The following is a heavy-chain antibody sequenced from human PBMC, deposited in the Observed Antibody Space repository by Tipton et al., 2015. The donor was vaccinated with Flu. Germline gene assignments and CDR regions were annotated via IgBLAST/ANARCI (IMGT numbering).Heavy chain of an antibody. V-gene: IGHV3-7*03. D-gene: IGHD3-10*02. CDR2: INQDGSEK. CDR3: STDYVYSNYHAY. Sequence: SLRLSCAASGFTFTTYWMTWVRQAPGKGLEWVANINQDGSEKYYVDSVKGRFTISRDNAKNSLFLQMNSLKTEDTGIYYCSTDYVYSNYHAYWGQGTLVTVSS. CDR1: GFTFTTYW. J-gene: IGHJ4*02.